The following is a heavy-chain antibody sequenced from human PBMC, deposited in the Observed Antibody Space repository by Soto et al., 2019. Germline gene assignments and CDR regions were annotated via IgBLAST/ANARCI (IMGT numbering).Heavy chain of an antibody. J-gene: IGHJ6*02. CDR1: GCPMSSYL. Sequence: PETLSRTCTDSGCPMSSYLGSRFRQPAGKGLEWIGRIYTSGSTNYNPSLKSRVTMSVDTSKKQFSLKLSSVTAADTAVYYCAGDGSWSSGMDVWGQGTTVTVSS. CDR3: AGDGSWSSGMDV. D-gene: IGHD6-13*01. CDR2: IYTSGST. V-gene: IGHV4-4*07.